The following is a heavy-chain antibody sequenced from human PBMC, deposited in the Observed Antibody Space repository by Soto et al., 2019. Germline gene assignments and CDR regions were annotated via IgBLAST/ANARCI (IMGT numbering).Heavy chain of an antibody. D-gene: IGHD6-19*01. CDR1: GYTFTSYG. CDR2: ISAYNGNT. Sequence: ASVKVSCKASGYTFTSYGISWVRQAPGQGLEWMGWISAYNGNTNYAQKLQGRVTMTTDTSTSTAYMELRSLRSDDTAVYYCARDGYPTYSSGWYSSGYWGQGTLVTVSS. J-gene: IGHJ4*02. V-gene: IGHV1-18*01. CDR3: ARDGYPTYSSGWYSSGY.